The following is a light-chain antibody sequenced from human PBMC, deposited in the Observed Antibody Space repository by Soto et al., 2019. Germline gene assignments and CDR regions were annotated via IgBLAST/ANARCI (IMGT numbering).Light chain of an antibody. CDR3: SSYTSSRTRV. Sequence: QSALTQPASVSGSPGQSITISCTGTSSDVGGYNYVSWYQQHPGKAPKLMIYDVSNRPSGVSNRFSGSKSVNTASLTISGLQAEDEADYYCSSYTSSRTRVFGTGTKLTVL. CDR2: DVS. V-gene: IGLV2-14*01. J-gene: IGLJ1*01. CDR1: SSDVGGYNY.